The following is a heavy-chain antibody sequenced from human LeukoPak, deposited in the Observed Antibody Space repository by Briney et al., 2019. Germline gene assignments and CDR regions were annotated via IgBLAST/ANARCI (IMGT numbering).Heavy chain of an antibody. Sequence: SETLSLTCTVSGGSISNSYWSWIRQPPGKALEWIGYIHYTGTTKYNPSLKSRATISLDTSKNQFSLKLTSVTAADTALFFCARGYDIDVWGQGTTVTVSS. CDR2: IHYTGTT. V-gene: IGHV4-59*01. CDR3: ARGYDIDV. J-gene: IGHJ6*02. CDR1: GGSISNSY.